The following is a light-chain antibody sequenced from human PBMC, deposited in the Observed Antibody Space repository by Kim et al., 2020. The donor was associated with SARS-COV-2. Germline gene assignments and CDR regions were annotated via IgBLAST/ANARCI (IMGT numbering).Light chain of an antibody. J-gene: IGKJ2*01. CDR3: QQYNNWPPMYT. CDR1: QSVSSN. V-gene: IGKV3D-15*01. Sequence: EIVMTQSPATLSVSPGERATLSCRASQSVSSNLAWYQQKPGQAPRLLIYDASTRATGIPARFSGSGSGTEFTLIISSLQSEDFAVYYCQQYNNWPPMYTFGQGTKLEF. CDR2: DAS.